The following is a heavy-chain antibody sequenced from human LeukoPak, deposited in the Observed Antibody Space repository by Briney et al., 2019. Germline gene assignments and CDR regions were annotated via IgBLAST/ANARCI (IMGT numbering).Heavy chain of an antibody. D-gene: IGHD6-19*01. CDR2: IYSGGST. J-gene: IGHJ6*02. V-gene: IGHV3-66*01. CDR1: GLTVSSNY. CDR3: AKYSSGWIGYYGMDV. Sequence: GGSLRLSCAASGLTVSSNYMSWVRQAPGKGLERVSVIYSGGSTYYADSVKGRFTISRDNSKNTLYLQMNSLRAEDTAVYYCAKYSSGWIGYYGMDVWGQGTTVTVSS.